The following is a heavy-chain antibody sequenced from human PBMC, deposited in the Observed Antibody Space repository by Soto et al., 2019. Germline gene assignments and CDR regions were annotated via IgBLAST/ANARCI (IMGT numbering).Heavy chain of an antibody. Sequence: ASVKVSCKASGYTFTSYGISWVRQAPGQGLEWMGWISAYNGNTNYAQKLQGRVTMTTDTSTSTAYMELSSLTSEDTAVYYCAREARSGYCSSTSCYYYYYYYGMDVWGQGTTVTVSS. V-gene: IGHV1-18*04. CDR1: GYTFTSYG. CDR2: ISAYNGNT. D-gene: IGHD2-2*01. J-gene: IGHJ6*02. CDR3: AREARSGYCSSTSCYYYYYYYGMDV.